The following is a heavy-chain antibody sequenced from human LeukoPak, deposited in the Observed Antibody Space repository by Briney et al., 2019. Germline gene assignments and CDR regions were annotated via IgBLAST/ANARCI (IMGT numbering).Heavy chain of an antibody. Sequence: SETLSLTCTVSGGSISSGSYYWSWIRQPAGKGLEWIGRIYTSGSTNYNPSLKSRVTISVDTSKNQFSLKLSSVTAADTAVYYCARGLAEMATIGFDAFDIWGQGTMVTVSS. D-gene: IGHD5-24*01. CDR2: IYTSGST. V-gene: IGHV4-61*02. CDR3: ARGLAEMATIGFDAFDI. J-gene: IGHJ3*02. CDR1: GGSISSGSYY.